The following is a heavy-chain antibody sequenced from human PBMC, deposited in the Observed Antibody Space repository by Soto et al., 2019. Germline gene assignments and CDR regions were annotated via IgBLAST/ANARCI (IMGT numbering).Heavy chain of an antibody. CDR1: GGSISSGGYY. D-gene: IGHD3-9*01. V-gene: IGHV4-31*03. J-gene: IGHJ5*02. Sequence: PSETLSLTCTVSGGSISSGGYYWSWIRQHPGKGLGWIGYIYYSGSTYYNPSLKSRVTISVDTSKNQFSLKLSSVTAADTAVYYCARSESGDYDILTGYYKESISLNWFDPWGQGTLVTVSS. CDR2: IYYSGST. CDR3: ARSESGDYDILTGYYKESISLNWFDP.